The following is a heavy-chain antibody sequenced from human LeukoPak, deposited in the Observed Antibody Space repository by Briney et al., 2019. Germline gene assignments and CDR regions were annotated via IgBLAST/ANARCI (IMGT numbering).Heavy chain of an antibody. D-gene: IGHD6-13*01. J-gene: IGHJ4*02. Sequence: SETLSLTCAVYGGSFSGYYWSWIRQPPGKGLEWIGEINHSGSTNYNPSLKSRGTISVDTSKNQFSLKLSSVTAADTAVYYCARDTITAGTDYWGQGTLVTVSS. CDR3: ARDTITAGTDY. V-gene: IGHV4-34*01. CDR2: INHSGST. CDR1: GGSFSGYY.